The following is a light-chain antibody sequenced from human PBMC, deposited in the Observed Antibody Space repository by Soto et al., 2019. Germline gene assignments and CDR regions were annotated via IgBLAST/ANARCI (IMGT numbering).Light chain of an antibody. CDR1: QSVSSSY. J-gene: IGKJ1*01. CDR3: QQYGSSPPWT. V-gene: IGKV3-20*01. CDR2: GAS. Sequence: EIVLTQSPGTLSLSPGERATLSCRASQSVSSSYLAWYQQKPGQAPRLLIYGASSRATGIPDRFSGSGSGTELTLTISRLEPEDFAVYYCQQYGSSPPWTFGQGTKVEIK.